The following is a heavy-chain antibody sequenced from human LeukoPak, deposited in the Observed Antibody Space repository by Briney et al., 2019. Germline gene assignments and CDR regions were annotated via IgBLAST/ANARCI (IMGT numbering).Heavy chain of an antibody. D-gene: IGHD3-9*01. CDR1: GFSFSKYW. V-gene: IGHV3-74*01. CDR3: ARDFDMGITPGDDFDF. Sequence: GGSLRLSCVASGFSFSKYWMHWVRQTPAESLVWVARINEDGKYTSYVDYGKGRFTISRDNGRNTVFLQMNSLRAEDTAVYYCARDFDMGITPGDDFDFWGQGTLVTVSS. J-gene: IGHJ4*02. CDR2: INEDGKYT.